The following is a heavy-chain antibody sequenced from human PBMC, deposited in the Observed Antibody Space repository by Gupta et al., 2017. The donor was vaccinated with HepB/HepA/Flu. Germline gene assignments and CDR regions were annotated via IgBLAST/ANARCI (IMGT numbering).Heavy chain of an antibody. CDR2: IKQDGSGT. D-gene: IGHD3-3*01. CDR1: GFTFSSHG. Sequence: EVQLVESGGGLVQPGGSLRLSCAASGFTFSSHGRGWVRQAPGKGLEWVANIKQDGSGTHYMESGKGRVTISKDNAKNSLYRQMNSLRAEDTAVYYCARHGYYTFDYWGQGTRGTVSS. J-gene: IGHJ4*02. CDR3: ARHGYYTFDY. V-gene: IGHV3-7*01.